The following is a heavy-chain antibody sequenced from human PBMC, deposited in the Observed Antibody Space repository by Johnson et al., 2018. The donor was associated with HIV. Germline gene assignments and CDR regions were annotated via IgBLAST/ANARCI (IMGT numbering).Heavy chain of an antibody. CDR2: INADGSAK. CDR3: AKDIGPRMGPDAFDI. J-gene: IGHJ3*02. D-gene: IGHD6-6*01. V-gene: IGHV3-7*05. Sequence: VQLVESGGGLVQPGGSLRLSCAASGFSFSSTWMTWVRQAPGKGLEWVAFINADGSAKTYMDSARGRFTISRDNAKNSLYLQMNSLRAEDTALYYCAKDIGPRMGPDAFDIWGQGTMVTVSS. CDR1: GFSFSSTW.